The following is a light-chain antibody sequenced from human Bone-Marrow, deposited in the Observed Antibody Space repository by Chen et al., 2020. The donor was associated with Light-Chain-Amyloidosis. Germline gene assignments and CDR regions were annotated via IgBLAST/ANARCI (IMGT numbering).Light chain of an antibody. CDR2: GAS. CDR3: QQYGSSPRS. J-gene: IGKJ2*04. CDR1: QSVSSSH. Sequence: EIVLPHPLVTLSLSPGARATLSCRASQSVSSSHLAWYQQKPGQTPRLLIYGASSRATGIPDRFSGSGSGTDFTLTISRLEPEDCAVDYCQQYGSSPRSFGQGTKLEIK. V-gene: IGKV3-20*01.